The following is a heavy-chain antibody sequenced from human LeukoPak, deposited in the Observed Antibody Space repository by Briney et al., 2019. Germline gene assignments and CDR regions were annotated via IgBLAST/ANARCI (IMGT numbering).Heavy chain of an antibody. CDR2: VNTNTGNP. D-gene: IGHD1-26*01. CDR3: ARDAGSYLNYYYYYGMDV. J-gene: IGHJ6*02. Sequence: ASVKVSCKASGYTFTSYAMNWVRQAPGQGLEWMGWVNTNTGNPTYAQGFTGRFVFSLDTSVSTAYLQISSLKAEDTAVYYCARDAGSYLNYYYYYGMDVWGQGTTVTVSS. CDR1: GYTFTSYA. V-gene: IGHV7-4-1*02.